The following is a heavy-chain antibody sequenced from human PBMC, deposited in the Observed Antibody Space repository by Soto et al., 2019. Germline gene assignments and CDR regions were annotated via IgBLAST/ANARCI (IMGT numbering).Heavy chain of an antibody. CDR3: ARDGGEYYDSSGYYGFFDY. CDR2: ISYDGSNK. D-gene: IGHD3-22*01. J-gene: IGHJ4*02. Sequence: GGSLRLSCAASVLTFSSYAMHWVRQAPGKGLEWVAVISYDGSNKYYADSVKGRFTISRDNSKNTLYLQMNSLRAEDTAVYYCARDGGEYYDSSGYYGFFDYWGQGTLVTVSS. CDR1: VLTFSSYA. V-gene: IGHV3-30-3*01.